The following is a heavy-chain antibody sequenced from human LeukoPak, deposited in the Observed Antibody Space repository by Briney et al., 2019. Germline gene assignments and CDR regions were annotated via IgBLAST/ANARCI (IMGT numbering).Heavy chain of an antibody. V-gene: IGHV4-59*01. J-gene: IGHJ4*02. D-gene: IGHD5-12*01. Sequence: SETLSLTCTVSGGSISFYYWSWIRQPPGKGLEWIGFVYDTGRTTYPAKTNYNPSLAGRVTMSMYTSKNQFSLKLSSVTAADSAVYFCARGHGYNNGYPYFDSWGQGTLVSVSS. CDR2: VYDTGRT. CDR3: ARGHGYNNGYPYFDS. CDR1: GGSISFYY.